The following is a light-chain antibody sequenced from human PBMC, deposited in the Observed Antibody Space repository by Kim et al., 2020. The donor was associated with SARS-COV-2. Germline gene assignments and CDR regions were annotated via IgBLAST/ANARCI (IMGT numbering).Light chain of an antibody. CDR2: KTS. J-gene: IGKJ1*01. Sequence: DIQMTQSPSTLSASVGDRVTITCRASQNIGGWLAWYQQKPGKAPKILIYKTSTVENGVPSRLSGSSSGTEFTLTISSLQPDDSATYYCLQYDDESRMFGQGTKVDIK. CDR1: QNIGGW. CDR3: LQYDDESRM. V-gene: IGKV1-5*03.